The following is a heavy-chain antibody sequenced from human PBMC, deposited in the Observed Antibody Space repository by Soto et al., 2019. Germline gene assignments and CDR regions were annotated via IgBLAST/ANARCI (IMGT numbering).Heavy chain of an antibody. CDR2: ISATGGGT. CDR3: AKDRRAGGNSAFYFDF. CDR1: GFKFSNYA. J-gene: IGHJ4*02. Sequence: GGSLRLSCAASGFKFSNYAMSWVRQAPGKGLEWVSLISATGGGTYYADSVEGRFTISRDNSHNTLYLQVHSLTAEDTAVYYCAKDRRAGGNSAFYFDFWGQGAQVTVSS. D-gene: IGHD3-16*01. V-gene: IGHV3-23*01.